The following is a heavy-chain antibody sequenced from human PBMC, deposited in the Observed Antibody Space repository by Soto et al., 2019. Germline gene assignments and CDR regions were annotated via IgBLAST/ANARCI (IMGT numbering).Heavy chain of an antibody. D-gene: IGHD3-16*01. J-gene: IGHJ3*02. CDR3: ARAFQGVRSLNADAFDI. CDR2: INPSGGST. Sequence: ASVKVRCKASGYTFPSYYMHWVRQAPGQGLEWMGIINPSGGSTSYAQKFQGRVTMTRDTSTSTVYMELSSLRSEDTAVYYCARAFQGVRSLNADAFDIWGQGTIVTV. V-gene: IGHV1-46*03. CDR1: GYTFPSYY.